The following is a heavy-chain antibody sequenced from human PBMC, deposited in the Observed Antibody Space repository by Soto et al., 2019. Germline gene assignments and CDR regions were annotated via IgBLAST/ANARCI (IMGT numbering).Heavy chain of an antibody. V-gene: IGHV3-30*03. Sequence: PGGSLRLSCAASGFTFSSYGMHWVRQAPGKGLEWVAVISYDGSNKYYADSVKGRFTISRDNSKNTLYLQMNSLRAEDTAVYYCVRDGLDYYDTERLYFDNWGQGTLVTVSS. J-gene: IGHJ4*02. CDR3: VRDGLDYYDTERLYFDN. CDR1: GFTFSSYG. D-gene: IGHD3-22*01. CDR2: ISYDGSNK.